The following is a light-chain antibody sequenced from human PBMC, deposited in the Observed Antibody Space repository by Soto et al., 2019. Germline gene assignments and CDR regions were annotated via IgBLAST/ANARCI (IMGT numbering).Light chain of an antibody. CDR3: AAWDGSLNAYV. J-gene: IGLJ1*01. CDR2: GNN. V-gene: IGLV1-44*01. CDR1: SSNIGSDS. Sequence: QSVLTQPPSASWTPGQRVTISCCGSSSNIGSDSVNWFQHLPGTTPKLLIYGNNQRPSGVPDRFSGSKSGTSASLVISGLQSEDEADYYCAAWDGSLNAYVFGTGTKVTVL.